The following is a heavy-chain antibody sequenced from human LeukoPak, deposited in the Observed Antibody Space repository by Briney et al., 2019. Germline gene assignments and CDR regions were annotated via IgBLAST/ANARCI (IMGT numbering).Heavy chain of an antibody. Sequence: ASVKVSCKASGYTFTSCYMPWVRPAPGQGLEWMGVINLSGGSTSYAQKFQGRVTMTRDTATSTVYMELSSLRSEDTAVYYCARGGAGNTQRVGATRVLDYWGQGTLVTVCS. CDR3: ARGGAGNTQRVGATRVLDY. CDR2: INLSGGST. V-gene: IGHV1-46*01. CDR1: GYTFTSCY. D-gene: IGHD2-15*01. J-gene: IGHJ4*02.